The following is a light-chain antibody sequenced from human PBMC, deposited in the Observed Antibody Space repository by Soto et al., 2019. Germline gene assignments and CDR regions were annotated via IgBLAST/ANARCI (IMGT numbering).Light chain of an antibody. CDR1: QSISTY. V-gene: IGKV1-39*01. CDR2: AAS. Sequence: DIQMTQSPSTLSGSVGDRVTISCRASQSISTYLNWYQQKPGKAPRLLIYAASSVQTGVPPRFSGSGSGTDFTLTISSLRPEDIATYFCQQSNSAPPWTFGQGTKVDI. CDR3: QQSNSAPPWT. J-gene: IGKJ1*01.